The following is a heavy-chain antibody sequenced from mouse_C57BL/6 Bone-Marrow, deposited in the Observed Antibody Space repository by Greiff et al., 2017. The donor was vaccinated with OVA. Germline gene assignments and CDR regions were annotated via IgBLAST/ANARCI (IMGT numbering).Heavy chain of an antibody. V-gene: IGHV1-69*01. CDR1: GYTFTSYW. J-gene: IGHJ4*01. Sequence: VQLQQPGAELVMPGASVKLSCKASGYTFTSYWMHWVKQRPGQGLEWIGEIDPSDSYTNYNQKFKGKATLPVDKSSSTAYMQLSSLTSEDSAVYYCAIHDYDGGLYAMDYWGQGTSVTVSS. CDR2: IDPSDSYT. CDR3: AIHDYDGGLYAMDY. D-gene: IGHD2-4*01.